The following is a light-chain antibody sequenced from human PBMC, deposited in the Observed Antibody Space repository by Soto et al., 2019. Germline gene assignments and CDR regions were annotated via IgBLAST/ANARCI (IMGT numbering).Light chain of an antibody. CDR1: SSDVGGYNY. Sequence: QSVLTQPASVSGSPGQSITISCTGTSSDVGGYNYVSWYQHHPGKAPKLMIYDVSNRPSGVSNRFSGSKSGNTASLTISGLQPEDEADYYYSSYTTSNTSHIVFGTGTKVTVL. CDR3: SSYTTSNTSHIV. V-gene: IGLV2-14*03. CDR2: DVS. J-gene: IGLJ1*01.